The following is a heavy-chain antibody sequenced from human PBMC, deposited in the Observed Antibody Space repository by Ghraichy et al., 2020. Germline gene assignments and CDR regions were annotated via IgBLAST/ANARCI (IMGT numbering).Heavy chain of an antibody. J-gene: IGHJ6*02. Sequence: WGSLRLSCVGSGFTLSGYSMNWVRQSPGKGLEWVAYVTSSGRTISYADSVKGRFTISRDNSQNSLYLQMNSLRDEDTALYYCARGSTVVRFYYYGGMDVWGQGTTVTVSS. CDR1: GFTLSGYS. CDR2: VTSSGRTI. CDR3: ARGSTVVRFYYYGGMDV. D-gene: IGHD4-23*01. V-gene: IGHV3-48*02.